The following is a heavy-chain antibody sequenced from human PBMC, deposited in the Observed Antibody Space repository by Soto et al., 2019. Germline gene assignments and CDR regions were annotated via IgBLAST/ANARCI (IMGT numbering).Heavy chain of an antibody. Sequence: EVQLLESGGGLIQPGGSLRLSCAASGFTFSTYTMSWVRQAPGKGMEWVSSISGSGKSTNYADSVKGRFTISRDNSKNTLFLQRKSLRATDTAVYYCAKGQWELPRPYYFHFWRQGALLTVSS. J-gene: IGHJ4*02. CDR3: AKGQWELPRPYYFHF. CDR1: GFTFSTYT. V-gene: IGHV3-23*01. D-gene: IGHD1-26*01. CDR2: ISGSGKST.